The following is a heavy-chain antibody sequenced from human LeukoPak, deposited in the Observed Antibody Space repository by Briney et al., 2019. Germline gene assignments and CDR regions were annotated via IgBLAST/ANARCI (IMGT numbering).Heavy chain of an antibody. Sequence: AGSLRLSCAASGFTFDDYGMSWVRQAPGKGLEWVSGTDGDRGSTGYADSVKGRFTISRDNAKNSLYLQMKSLRAEDTALYHCARGGYCSSTSCYLGAAFDIWGQGTMVT. CDR1: GFTFDDYG. V-gene: IGHV3-20*01. CDR2: TDGDRGST. J-gene: IGHJ3*02. D-gene: IGHD2-2*01. CDR3: ARGGYCSSTSCYLGAAFDI.